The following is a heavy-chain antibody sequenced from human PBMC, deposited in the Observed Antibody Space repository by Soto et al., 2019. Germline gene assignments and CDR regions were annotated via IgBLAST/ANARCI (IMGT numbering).Heavy chain of an antibody. CDR1: GGSISSSSYY. D-gene: IGHD6-13*01. Sequence: TETLSVTCTVSGGSISSSSYYWGWIRQPPGKGLEWIGYIYYSGSTYYNPSLKSRITISVDTSKNQFSLKLSSVTAADTAVYYCARARGRIAAAGTRFGELDYWGQGTLVTVSS. V-gene: IGHV4-39*07. J-gene: IGHJ4*02. CDR2: IYYSGST. CDR3: ARARGRIAAAGTRFGELDY.